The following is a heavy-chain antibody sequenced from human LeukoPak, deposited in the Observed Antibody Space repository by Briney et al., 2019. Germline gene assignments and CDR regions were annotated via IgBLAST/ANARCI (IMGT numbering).Heavy chain of an antibody. V-gene: IGHV3-23*01. CDR1: GFTFSSYW. CDR2: ITGSGGFT. J-gene: IGHJ3*01. Sequence: GGSLRLSCAASGFTFSSYWMSWVRQAPGKGLEWVSVITGSGGFTQYADSVKGRFTISRDNSKNTLYLQMNSLRAEDTAVYYCARRGDGGRAFDVWGQGTMVTVSS. CDR3: ARRGDGGRAFDV. D-gene: IGHD5-24*01.